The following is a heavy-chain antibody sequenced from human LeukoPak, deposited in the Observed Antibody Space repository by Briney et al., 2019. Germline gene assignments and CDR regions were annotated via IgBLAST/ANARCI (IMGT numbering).Heavy chain of an antibody. Sequence: GGSLRLSCAASGFTFRNYGMNWVRQAPGKGLEWVAVIWYDGSNKYYADSVKGRFTISRDNSKNTLYLQMNSLRAEDTAVYYCAREGDYGFELDYWGQGTLVTVSS. V-gene: IGHV3-33*01. CDR3: AREGDYGFELDY. D-gene: IGHD4-17*01. CDR2: IWYDGSNK. CDR1: GFTFRNYG. J-gene: IGHJ4*02.